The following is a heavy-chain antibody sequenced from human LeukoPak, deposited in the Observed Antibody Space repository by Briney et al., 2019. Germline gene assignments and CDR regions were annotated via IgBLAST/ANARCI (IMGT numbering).Heavy chain of an antibody. V-gene: IGHV4-34*01. D-gene: IGHD6-19*01. CDR3: ARDHSSGWYGGTFDY. Sequence: SETLSLTCAVYGGSFSGYYWSWIRQPPGKGLEWIGEINHSGSTNYNPSLKSRVTISVDTSKNQFSLKLSSVTAADTAVYYCARDHSSGWYGGTFDYWGQGTLVTVSS. CDR2: INHSGST. CDR1: GGSFSGYY. J-gene: IGHJ4*02.